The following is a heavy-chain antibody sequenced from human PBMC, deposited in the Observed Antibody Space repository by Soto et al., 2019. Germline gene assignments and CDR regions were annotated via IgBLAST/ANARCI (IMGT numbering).Heavy chain of an antibody. V-gene: IGHV3-74*03. J-gene: IGHJ4*02. Sequence: GGSLRLSCAASGFTFSRYWMHWVRQAPGKGLVWVSRINSDGSSITYADSVKGRVTIFRDNGKNTLYLQMDSLRVEDTAVYYCAREDSNYLYYWGQGTLVT. CDR1: GFTFSRYW. D-gene: IGHD4-4*01. CDR2: INSDGSSI. CDR3: AREDSNYLYY.